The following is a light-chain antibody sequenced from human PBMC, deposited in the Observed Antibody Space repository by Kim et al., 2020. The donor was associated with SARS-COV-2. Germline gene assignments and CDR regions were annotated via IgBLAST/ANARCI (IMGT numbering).Light chain of an antibody. CDR1: QSVSSW. Sequence: IQMTQSPSTLSASVGDRVTITCRASQSVSSWLAWYQQKPGKAPNLLIYKASSLETGVPSRFSGSGSGTEFTLTISSLQPDDFATYYCQEYKTSSGTFGQGTKLEI. CDR2: KAS. V-gene: IGKV1-5*03. CDR3: QEYKTSSGT. J-gene: IGKJ2*02.